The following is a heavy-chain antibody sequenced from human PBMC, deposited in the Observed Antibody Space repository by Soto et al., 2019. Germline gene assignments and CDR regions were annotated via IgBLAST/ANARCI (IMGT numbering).Heavy chain of an antibody. CDR3: AKGAAAVPSNWFDP. Sequence: GGSLRLSCAVSGFTFRSYALCWVRQAPGKGLEWVPAISSSGGSTYYADSVKGRFTISRDNSKNTLYLQMNSLRAEDTAVYYCAKGAAAVPSNWFDPWGQGTLVTVSS. CDR2: ISSSGGST. V-gene: IGHV3-23*01. J-gene: IGHJ5*02. CDR1: GFTFRSYA. D-gene: IGHD6-13*01.